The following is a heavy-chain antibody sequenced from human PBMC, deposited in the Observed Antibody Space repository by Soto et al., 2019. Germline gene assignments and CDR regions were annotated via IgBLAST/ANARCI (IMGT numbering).Heavy chain of an antibody. D-gene: IGHD6-6*01. CDR2: IYYSGST. V-gene: IGHV4-59*01. CDR1: GGSISSYY. CDR3: ARQLGSSSGYYFDY. Sequence: SETLSLTCTVSGGSISSYYWSWIRQPPGKGLEWIGYIYYSGSTNYNPSLKSRVTISVDTSKSQFSLKLSSVTAADTAVYYCARQLGSSSGYYFDYWGQGTLVTVPS. J-gene: IGHJ4*02.